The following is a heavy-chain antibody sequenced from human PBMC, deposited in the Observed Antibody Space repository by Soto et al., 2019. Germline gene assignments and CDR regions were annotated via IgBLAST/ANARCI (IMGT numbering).Heavy chain of an antibody. D-gene: IGHD3-22*01. J-gene: IGHJ4*02. CDR3: ARGCINMIVVGAQIPFDY. Sequence: ASVKVSCKASGYTFTSYGISWVRQAPGQGLEWMGWISAYNGNTHYAQKFQGRVTMTTDTSTSTVYIELSSLRSEDTAVYYCARGCINMIVVGAQIPFDYWGEGTLVTVSS. V-gene: IGHV1-18*01. CDR2: ISAYNGNT. CDR1: GYTFTSYG.